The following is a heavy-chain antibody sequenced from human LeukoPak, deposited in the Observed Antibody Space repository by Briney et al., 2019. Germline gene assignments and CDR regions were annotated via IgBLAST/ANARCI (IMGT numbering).Heavy chain of an antibody. D-gene: IGHD3-16*02. CDR3: VTRAYDYVWGSYPY. CDR1: GFTFSSYA. V-gene: IGHV3-23*01. J-gene: IGHJ4*02. Sequence: GGSLRLSCAASGFTFSSYAMSWVRQAPGKGLEWVSGISGGGGSTYYADSVKGRFTISRDNSKNTLYLQMNSLRAEDTAVYYCVTRAYDYVWGSYPYWGQGTPVTVSS. CDR2: ISGGGGST.